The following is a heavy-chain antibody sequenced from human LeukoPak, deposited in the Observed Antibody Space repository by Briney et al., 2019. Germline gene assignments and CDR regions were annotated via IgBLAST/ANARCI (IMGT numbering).Heavy chain of an antibody. J-gene: IGHJ3*02. CDR2: ISADSAAT. CDR3: ARRSAAKDAFDI. D-gene: IGHD6-25*01. CDR1: GFNFGSYS. V-gene: IGHV3-23*01. Sequence: PGGSLRLSCAASGFNFGSYSMTWVRQAPGKGLEWVSVISADSAATFYADSVKGRFTISRDNAKNTLYLQMNSLRAEDTAVYYCARRSAAKDAFDIWGQGTMVTVSS.